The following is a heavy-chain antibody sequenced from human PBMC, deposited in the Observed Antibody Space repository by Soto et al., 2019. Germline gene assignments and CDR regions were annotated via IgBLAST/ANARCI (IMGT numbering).Heavy chain of an antibody. V-gene: IGHV1-69*01. CDR3: ARGNMDYYDSSGSGFDP. Sequence: VKVSCKASGGTFSSYAISWARQAPGQGLEWMGGIIPIFGTANYAQRFQGRVTITADESTSTAYMELSSLRSEDTAVYYCARGNMDYYDSSGSGFDPWGQGTLVTVSS. D-gene: IGHD3-22*01. CDR2: IIPIFGTA. J-gene: IGHJ5*02. CDR1: GGTFSSYA.